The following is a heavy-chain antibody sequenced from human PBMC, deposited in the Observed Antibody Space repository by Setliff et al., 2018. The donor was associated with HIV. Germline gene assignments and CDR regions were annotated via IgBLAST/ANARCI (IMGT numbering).Heavy chain of an antibody. CDR1: GYTFTTYS. V-gene: IGHV1-3*01. J-gene: IGHJ4*01. Sequence: ASVKVSCKASGYTFTTYSMHWVRQAPGQSLEWMGWINVGKGDTKYSQEFQGRITITRDTSANTAYMELSSLRFDDTAVYFCARGALLAVFDFDYWGHGTLVTSPQ. CDR3: ARGALLAVFDFDY. CDR2: INVGKGDT. D-gene: IGHD3-10*01.